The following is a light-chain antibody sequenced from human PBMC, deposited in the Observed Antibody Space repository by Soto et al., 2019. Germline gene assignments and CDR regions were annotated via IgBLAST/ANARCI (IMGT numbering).Light chain of an antibody. Sequence: EIVLTQSPGTLSFSPGERATLSCRASQSVSSSYLAWHQQKPGQAPRLLIYGASSRATGIPDRFSGSGSGTDFTLTISRLEPEDFAVYYCQQYVGPRMYTCGQGTKLEI. CDR2: GAS. CDR1: QSVSSSY. J-gene: IGKJ2*01. V-gene: IGKV3-20*01. CDR3: QQYVGPRMYT.